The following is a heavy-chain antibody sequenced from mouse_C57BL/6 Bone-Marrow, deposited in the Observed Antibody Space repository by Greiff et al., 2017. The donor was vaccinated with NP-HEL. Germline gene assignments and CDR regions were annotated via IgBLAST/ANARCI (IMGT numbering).Heavy chain of an antibody. CDR2: ISSGSSTI. CDR1: GFTFSDYG. Sequence: DVMLVESGGGLVKPGGSLKLSCAASGFTFSDYGMHWVRQAPEKGLEWVAYISSGSSTIYYADTVKGRFTISRDNAKNTLFLQMTSLRSEDTAMYYCARENYYGSSDYWGQGTTLTVSS. J-gene: IGHJ2*01. V-gene: IGHV5-17*01. D-gene: IGHD1-1*01. CDR3: ARENYYGSSDY.